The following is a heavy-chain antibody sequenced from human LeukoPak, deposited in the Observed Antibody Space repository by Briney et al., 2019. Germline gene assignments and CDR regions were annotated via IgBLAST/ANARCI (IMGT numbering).Heavy chain of an antibody. CDR2: IIPILGIA. CDR3: ASRYCSSPSCYYYYGMDV. V-gene: IGHV1-69*04. J-gene: IGHJ6*02. D-gene: IGHD2-2*01. CDR1: GGTFSSYA. Sequence: ASVKVSCKASGGTFSSYAISWVRQAPGQGLEWMGRIIPILGIANYAQKFQVRGTITSNKSTSTAYMELSSLRSEHTAVYYCASRYCSSPSCYYYYGMDVWGQGTTVPVSS.